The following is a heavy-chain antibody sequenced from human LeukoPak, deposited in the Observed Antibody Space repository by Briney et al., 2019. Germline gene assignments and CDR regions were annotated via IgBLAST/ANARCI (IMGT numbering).Heavy chain of an antibody. J-gene: IGHJ4*02. CDR1: GFTFSSYE. V-gene: IGHV3-48*03. D-gene: IGHD4-17*01. CDR2: ISSSGSTI. Sequence: GRTLRLSCAASGFTFSSYEMNWVRQAPGKGLEWVSYISSSGSTIYYADSVKGRFTISRDNSKNTLYLQMNSLRAEDTAVYYCAKLTYGGYPFDYWGQGTLVTVSS. CDR3: AKLTYGGYPFDY.